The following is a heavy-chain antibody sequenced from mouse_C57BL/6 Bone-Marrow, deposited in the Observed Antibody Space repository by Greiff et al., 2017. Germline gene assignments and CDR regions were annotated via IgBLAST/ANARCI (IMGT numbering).Heavy chain of an antibody. D-gene: IGHD1-1*01. Sequence: VQLQQSGAELVRPGASVKLSCTASGFNIKDDYMHWVKQRPEQGLEWIGWIDPENGDTEYASKFQGKATITADTSSNTAYLQLSSLTSEDIAVYYCTTNYYGSLAWFAYSGQGTLVTVSA. J-gene: IGHJ3*01. CDR1: GFNIKDDY. CDR3: TTNYYGSLAWFAY. V-gene: IGHV14-4*01. CDR2: IDPENGDT.